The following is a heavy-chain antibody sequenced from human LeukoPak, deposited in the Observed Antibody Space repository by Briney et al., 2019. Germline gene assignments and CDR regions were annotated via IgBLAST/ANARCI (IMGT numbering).Heavy chain of an antibody. Sequence: SETLSLTCTVSGGSISSYYWSWIRQPPGKGLEWIGYIYYSGSTNYNPSLKSRVTISVATSKNQFSLKLSSVTAADTAVYYCARLHCGGDCYSWYFQHWGQGTLVTVSS. V-gene: IGHV4-59*01. CDR1: GGSISSYY. J-gene: IGHJ1*01. D-gene: IGHD2-21*02. CDR3: ARLHCGGDCYSWYFQH. CDR2: IYYSGST.